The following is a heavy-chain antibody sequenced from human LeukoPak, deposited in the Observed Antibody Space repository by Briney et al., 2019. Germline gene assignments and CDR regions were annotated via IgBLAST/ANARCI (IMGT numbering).Heavy chain of an antibody. CDR2: KYYSGNS. CDR1: GGSISSSTYY. CDR3: ARGPSSGYGYG. Sequence: SETLSLTCTVSGGSISSSTYYWGWIRQPPGKGLELIGSKYYSGNSYYNPSLKSRVSISVDTSKNQFSLKLSSVTAADTAVYYCARGPSSGYGYGWGQGTLVTVSS. J-gene: IGHJ4*02. V-gene: IGHV4-39*01. D-gene: IGHD5-18*01.